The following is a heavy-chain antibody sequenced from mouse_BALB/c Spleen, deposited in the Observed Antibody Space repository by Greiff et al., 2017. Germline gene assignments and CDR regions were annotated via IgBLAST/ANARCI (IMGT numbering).Heavy chain of an antibody. V-gene: IGHV7-3*02. J-gene: IGHJ1*01. CDR2: IRNKANGYTT. Sequence: EVNLVESGGGLVQPGGSLRLSCATSGFTFTDYYMSWVRQPPGKALEWLGFIRNKANGYTTEYSASVKGRFTISRDNSQSILYLQMNTLRAEDSATYYCARGPYFDVWGAGTTVTVSS. CDR3: ARGPYFDV. CDR1: GFTFTDYY.